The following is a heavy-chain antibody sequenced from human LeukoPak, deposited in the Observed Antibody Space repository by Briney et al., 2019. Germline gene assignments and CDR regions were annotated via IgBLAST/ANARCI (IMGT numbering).Heavy chain of an antibody. Sequence: GSLRLSCAASGFTVSSNEVSWIRQPPGKGLEWIGSIYYSGSTYYNPSLKSRVTISVDTSKNQFSLKLSSVTAADTAVYYCARPRLTIVGATNRNWFDPWGQGTLVTVSS. D-gene: IGHD1-26*01. J-gene: IGHJ5*02. CDR1: GFTVSSNE. CDR3: ARPRLTIVGATNRNWFDP. V-gene: IGHV4-39*01. CDR2: IYYSGST.